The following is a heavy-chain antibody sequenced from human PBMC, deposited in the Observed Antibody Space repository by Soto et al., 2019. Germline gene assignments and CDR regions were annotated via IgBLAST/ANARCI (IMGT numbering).Heavy chain of an antibody. CDR1: GGSISSYY. CDR2: IYYSGST. D-gene: IGHD6-19*01. Sequence: PSETLSLTCTVSGGSISSYYWSWIRQPPGKGLEWIGYIYYSGSTNYNPSLKSRVTISVDTSKNQFSLKLSSVTAADTAVYYCARDLSGIAVAGTLYYGMDVWGQGTTVTVSS. CDR3: ARDLSGIAVAGTLYYGMDV. V-gene: IGHV4-59*01. J-gene: IGHJ6*02.